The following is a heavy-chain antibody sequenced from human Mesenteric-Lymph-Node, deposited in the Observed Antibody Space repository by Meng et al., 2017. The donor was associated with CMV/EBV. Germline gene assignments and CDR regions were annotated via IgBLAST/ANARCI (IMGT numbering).Heavy chain of an antibody. CDR2: IEQDGSEK. V-gene: IGHV3-7*01. Sequence: GESLKISCAASGFIFSSYWMTWVRQGPGKGLEWVAYIEQDGSEKYVDSVKGRFTISRDNATSSLYLQMNSLRAEDTAVYYCARDLSYRGRGVIGDGDYYYYGMDVWGQGTTVTVSS. CDR1: GFIFSSYW. CDR3: ARDLSYRGRGVIGDGDYYYYGMDV. J-gene: IGHJ6*02. D-gene: IGHD3-10*01.